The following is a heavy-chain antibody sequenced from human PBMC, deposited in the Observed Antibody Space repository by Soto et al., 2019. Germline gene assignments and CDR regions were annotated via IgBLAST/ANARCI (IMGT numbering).Heavy chain of an antibody. D-gene: IGHD3-10*01. V-gene: IGHV1-3*01. CDR2: LNGGVDGT. J-gene: IGHJ4*02. Sequence: QVRLIQSGPEMMQPGASVRVSCTASGFTALSYAFHWVRQAPGQGPEWLGWLNGGVDGTSYSQRLQGRGTISRDTSTNTVYLEVKSLTSEDTAVYYCAREVKGVTSFDYWGQGTLVTVSS. CDR3: AREVKGVTSFDY. CDR1: GFTALSYA.